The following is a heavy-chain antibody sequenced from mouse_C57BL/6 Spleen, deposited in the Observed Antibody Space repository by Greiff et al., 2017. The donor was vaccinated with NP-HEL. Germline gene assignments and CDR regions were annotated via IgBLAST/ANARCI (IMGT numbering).Heavy chain of an antibody. CDR3: TKGLPFAY. CDR1: GYTFTDYE. Sequence: VQLQQSGAELVRPGASVTLSCKASGYTFTDYEMHWVKQTPVHGLEWIGAIDPETGGTAYNQKFKGKAILTADKSSSTAYMELRSLTSEDSAVYYCTKGLPFAYWGQGTLVTVSA. J-gene: IGHJ3*01. V-gene: IGHV1-15*01. CDR2: IDPETGGT.